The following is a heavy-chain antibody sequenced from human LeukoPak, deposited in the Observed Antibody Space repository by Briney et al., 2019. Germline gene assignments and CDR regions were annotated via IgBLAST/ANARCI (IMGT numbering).Heavy chain of an antibody. CDR1: GGSISSGDFY. V-gene: IGHV4-31*03. D-gene: IGHD1-7*01. CDR2: THYSGST. J-gene: IGHJ4*02. Sequence: SETLSLTCTVSGGSISSGDFYWTWIRQNPGKGLEWIGYTHYSGSTYYNPSLKSRVTISVDTSKNQFSLKLSSVAAADTAVYYCAREVNWNSATLFFDCWGQGTPVTVSS. CDR3: AREVNWNSATLFFDC.